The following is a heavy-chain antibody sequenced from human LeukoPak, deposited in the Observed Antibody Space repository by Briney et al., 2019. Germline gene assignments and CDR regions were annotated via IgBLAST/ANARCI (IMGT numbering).Heavy chain of an antibody. CDR2: ISSSGSTI. CDR1: GFTFSSYE. V-gene: IGHV3-48*03. J-gene: IGHJ5*02. CDR3: ARGHLNYDILTGYYP. D-gene: IGHD3-9*01. Sequence: GGSLRLSCAASGFTFSSYEMNWVRQAPGKGLEWVSYISSSGSTIYYADSVKGRFTISRDNAKNSLYLQMNSQRAEDTAVHYCARGHLNYDILTGYYPWGQGTLVTVSS.